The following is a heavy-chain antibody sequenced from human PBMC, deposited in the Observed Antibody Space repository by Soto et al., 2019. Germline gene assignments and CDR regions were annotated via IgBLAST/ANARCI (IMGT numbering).Heavy chain of an antibody. D-gene: IGHD2-21*02. J-gene: IGHJ6*02. CDR1: GYTFTGYG. V-gene: IGHV1-18*04. Sequence: AAVKVCCKASGYTFTGYGISWVRQAPGQGLEWMGWISAYNGNTNYAQKLQGRVTMTTDTSTSTAYMELRSLRSDDTAVYYCARDVPKRLPLYHHYRLAVSSQRTTVTVSS. CDR3: ARDVPKRLPLYHHYRLAV. CDR2: ISAYNGNT.